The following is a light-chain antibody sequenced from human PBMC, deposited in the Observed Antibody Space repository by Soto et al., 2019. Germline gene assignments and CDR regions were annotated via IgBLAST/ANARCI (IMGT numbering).Light chain of an antibody. J-gene: IGKJ1*01. CDR3: QQRSNWPWT. CDR1: QSVSSY. CDR2: DAS. V-gene: IGKV3-11*01. Sequence: IVLTQSPATLSLSPGERATLSCRASQSVSSYLAWYQQKPGQAPRLLIYDASSRATGIPARFSGSGSGTDFTLTISSLEPEDFAVYYCQQRSNWPWTFGQRTKVEIK.